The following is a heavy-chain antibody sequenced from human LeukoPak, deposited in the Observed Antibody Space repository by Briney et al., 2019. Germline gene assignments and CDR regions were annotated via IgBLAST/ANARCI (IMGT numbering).Heavy chain of an antibody. CDR3: ARDLSGYYYGSGSPLGY. Sequence: GGSLRLSCAASGFTFSSYAMPWVRQAPGKGLEWVAVISYDGSNKYYADSVKGRFTISRDNSKNTLYLQMNSLRAEDTAVYYCARDLSGYYYGSGSPLGYWGQGTLVTVSS. V-gene: IGHV3-30*01. J-gene: IGHJ4*02. D-gene: IGHD3-10*01. CDR2: ISYDGSNK. CDR1: GFTFSSYA.